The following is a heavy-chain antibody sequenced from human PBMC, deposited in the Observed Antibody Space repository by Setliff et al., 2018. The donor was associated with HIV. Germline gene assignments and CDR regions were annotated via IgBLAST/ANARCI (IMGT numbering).Heavy chain of an antibody. CDR2: ISYSGDS. J-gene: IGHJ5*02. CDR1: GDSISSDAYY. Sequence: PSETLSLTCTVSGDSISSDAYYWSWIRQHPEKGLEWVGYISYSGDSYYNPSLKSRISISMDTSKNQFSLKLKAVTAADTAVYYCARLNVEMFVVMAATPGWFGPWGQGILVTVSS. CDR3: ARLNVEMFVVMAATPGWFGP. V-gene: IGHV4-31*03. D-gene: IGHD2-15*01.